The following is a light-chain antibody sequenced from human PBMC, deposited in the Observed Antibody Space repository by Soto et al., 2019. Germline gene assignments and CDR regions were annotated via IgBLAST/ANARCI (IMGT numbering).Light chain of an antibody. J-gene: IGLJ3*02. CDR2: GNS. CDR3: QAYDSSLSGWV. V-gene: IGLV1-40*01. Sequence: QSALTQPPSVSGAPGQRVTISCTGSSSNIGAGYDVHWYQQLPGTAPKLLIYGNSNRPSVVPDRFSGSKSGTSASLAITWLQAEDEADYYCQAYDSSLSGWVFGGGTKLTVL. CDR1: SSNIGAGYD.